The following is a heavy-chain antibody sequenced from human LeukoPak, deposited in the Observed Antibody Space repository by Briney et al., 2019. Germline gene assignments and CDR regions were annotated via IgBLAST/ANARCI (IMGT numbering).Heavy chain of an antibody. Sequence: GGSLRLSCAASGFTFSSYGMHWVRQAPGKGLEWVAVIWYDGSNKYYADSVKGRFTISRDNSKNTLYLQTNSLRAEDTAVYYCARDGNSSSWYSYYYYYGMDVWGQGTTVTVSS. CDR1: GFTFSSYG. J-gene: IGHJ6*02. D-gene: IGHD6-13*01. CDR2: IWYDGSNK. V-gene: IGHV3-33*01. CDR3: ARDGNSSSWYSYYYYYGMDV.